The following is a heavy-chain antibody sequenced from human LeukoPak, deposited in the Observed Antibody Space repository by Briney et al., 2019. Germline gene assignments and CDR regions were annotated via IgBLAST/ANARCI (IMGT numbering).Heavy chain of an antibody. J-gene: IGHJ6*03. CDR2: FYYSGST. CDR3: ARAIYGSWTDYYYYMDV. CDR1: GGAISSYY. V-gene: IGHV4-59*01. D-gene: IGHD1-26*01. Sequence: PSETLSLTCTVSGGAISSYYWSWIRQPPGKGLEWIGYFYYSGSTNYNPSLRSRVTISVDTSKNQFSLKLSSVTAADTAVYYCARAIYGSWTDYYYYMDVWGKGTTVTVSS.